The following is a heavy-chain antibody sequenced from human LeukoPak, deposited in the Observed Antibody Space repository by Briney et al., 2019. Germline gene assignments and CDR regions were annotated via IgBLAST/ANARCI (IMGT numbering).Heavy chain of an antibody. Sequence: GGSLRLSCAASGFTFSSYWMHWVRQAPGKGLVRVSRVNGDGTGTTYADSVEGRFTISRDNAKNTVYLQMNSLRAEDTAIHYCIRTLIVATSPYMDVWGKGTTVTVSS. CDR2: VNGDGTGT. CDR3: IRTLIVATSPYMDV. V-gene: IGHV3-74*01. CDR1: GFTFSSYW. D-gene: IGHD5-12*01. J-gene: IGHJ6*03.